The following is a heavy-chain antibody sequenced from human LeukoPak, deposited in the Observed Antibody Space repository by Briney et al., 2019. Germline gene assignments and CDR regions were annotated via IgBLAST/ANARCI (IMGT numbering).Heavy chain of an antibody. J-gene: IGHJ4*02. CDR1: GFTFSSYG. CDR2: IWYDGSNK. CDR3: ASHYDSSGFDY. Sequence: PGRSLRLSCAASGFTFSSYGMHWVRQAPGKGPEWVAVIWYDGSNKYHADSVKGRFTISRDNSKNTLYLQMNSLIAEDTAVYYRASHYDSSGFDYWGQGTLVTVSS. V-gene: IGHV3-33*01. D-gene: IGHD3-22*01.